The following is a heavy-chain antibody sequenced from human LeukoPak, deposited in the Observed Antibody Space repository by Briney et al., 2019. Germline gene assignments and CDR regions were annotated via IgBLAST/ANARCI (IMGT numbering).Heavy chain of an antibody. CDR3: AKDIVVVPAATDAFDI. J-gene: IGHJ3*02. V-gene: IGHV3-23*01. Sequence: QSGGSLRLSCAASGFIFSDYYMTWIRQAPGKGLEWVSAISGSGGSTYYADSVKGRFTISRDNSKNTLYLQMNSLRAEDTAVYYCAKDIVVVPAATDAFDIWGQGTMVTVSS. D-gene: IGHD2-2*01. CDR2: ISGSGGST. CDR1: GFIFSDYY.